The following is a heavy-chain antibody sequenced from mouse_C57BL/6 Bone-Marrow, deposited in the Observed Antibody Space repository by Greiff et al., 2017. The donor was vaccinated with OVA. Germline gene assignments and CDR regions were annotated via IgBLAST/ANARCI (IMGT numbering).Heavy chain of an antibody. CDR2: INPYNGGT. V-gene: IGHV1-19*01. D-gene: IGHD1-1*01. J-gene: IGHJ2*01. Sequence: VQLQQSGPVLVKPGASVKMSCKASGYTFTDSYMNWVKQSHGKSLEWIGVINPYNGGTSYNQKFKGKATLTVDKSSSTAYMELNSLTSEDSAVYYCARSPYYGSSYFDYWGQGTTLTVSS. CDR1: GYTFTDSY. CDR3: ARSPYYGSSYFDY.